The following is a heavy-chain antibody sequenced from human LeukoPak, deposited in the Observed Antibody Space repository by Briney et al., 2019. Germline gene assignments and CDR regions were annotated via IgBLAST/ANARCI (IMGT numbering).Heavy chain of an antibody. CDR1: GFTFSTYT. CDR2: ISNHGSTK. Sequence: PGRSLRLSCAASGFTFSTYTMHWVRQAPGKGLEWVAVISNHGSTKYYADSVKGRFTISRDNSKNTLYLEMNSLRGEDTAVYYCARTVTGPPSPFDFWGQGTLVTVSS. CDR3: ARTVTGPPSPFDF. D-gene: IGHD1-20*01. V-gene: IGHV3-30-3*01. J-gene: IGHJ4*02.